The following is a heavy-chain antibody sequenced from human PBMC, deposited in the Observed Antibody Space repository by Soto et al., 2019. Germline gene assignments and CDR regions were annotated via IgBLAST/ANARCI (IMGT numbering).Heavy chain of an antibody. Sequence: QVQLQQSGPRLVKPSETLSLTCTVSSGPDRSHNWGWIRQPPGRGLEWIGYVYYTGDTAYNPSLRRLVTISADTSTNDISLTLNSVTAADTAVYYCVRQGIDYLHGLVDVWGQGTTVSVSS. J-gene: IGHJ6*02. V-gene: IGHV4-59*08. CDR1: SGPDRSHN. CDR2: VYYTGDT. D-gene: IGHD4-17*01. CDR3: VRQGIDYLHGLVDV.